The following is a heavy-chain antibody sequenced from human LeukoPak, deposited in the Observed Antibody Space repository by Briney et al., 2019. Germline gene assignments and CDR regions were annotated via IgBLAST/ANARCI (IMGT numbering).Heavy chain of an antibody. V-gene: IGHV4-34*01. J-gene: IGHJ6*03. Sequence: PSETLSLTCTVYGGSFSGYYWSWIRQPPGKGVEWIGEINHSGSTNYNPSLKSRVTISVDTSKNQFSLKLSSVTAADTAVYYCARGRGSWSSYYYYYMDVWGKGTTVTVSS. CDR2: INHSGST. CDR3: ARGRGSWSSYYYYYMDV. CDR1: GGSFSGYY. D-gene: IGHD6-13*01.